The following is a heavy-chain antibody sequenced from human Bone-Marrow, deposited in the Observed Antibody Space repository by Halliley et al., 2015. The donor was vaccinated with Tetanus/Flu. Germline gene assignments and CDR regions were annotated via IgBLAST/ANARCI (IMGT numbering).Heavy chain of an antibody. Sequence: GLVKPSQTLSLTCAISGDSVSSNSDTWNWIRQSPSRGLEWLGRTYYRSKWYNDYAVSVKSRITINPDSSKNQFSLQLNSVTFEDTALYFCARGFLGAMGFGLDLWGQGTMVPFSS. V-gene: IGHV6-1*01. CDR3: ARGFLGAMGFGLDL. CDR2: TYYRSKWYN. J-gene: IGHJ3*01. D-gene: IGHD3-16*01. CDR1: GDSVSSNSDT.